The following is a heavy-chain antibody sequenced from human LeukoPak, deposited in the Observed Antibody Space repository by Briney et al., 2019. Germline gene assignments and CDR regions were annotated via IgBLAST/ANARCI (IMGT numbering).Heavy chain of an antibody. CDR2: IHPGDSNT. Sequence: PGESLKISCKGSGYNFRNYWIGWVRQVPGKGLEWMGVIHPGDSNTRYSPSFQGQVTISVDRSISTAYLQWSSLKASDTAMYYCARQRRGSYNDYSEGDYWGQGTLVTVSS. V-gene: IGHV5-51*01. CDR3: ARQRRGSYNDYSEGDY. J-gene: IGHJ4*02. D-gene: IGHD4-11*01. CDR1: GYNFRNYW.